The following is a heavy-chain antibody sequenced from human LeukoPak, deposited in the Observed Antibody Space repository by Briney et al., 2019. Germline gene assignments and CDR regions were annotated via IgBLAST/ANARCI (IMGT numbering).Heavy chain of an antibody. Sequence: GGSLRLSCTASAFTFGDYTMSWVRQAPGKELEWVSSISSRGDTIDYADSVKGRFTISRDNAKNSLYLQMNSLRAEDTAVYYCARSPSSFDPWGQGALVTVSS. J-gene: IGHJ5*02. D-gene: IGHD3-16*02. CDR3: ARSPSSFDP. V-gene: IGHV3-48*01. CDR2: ISSRGDTI. CDR1: AFTFGDYT.